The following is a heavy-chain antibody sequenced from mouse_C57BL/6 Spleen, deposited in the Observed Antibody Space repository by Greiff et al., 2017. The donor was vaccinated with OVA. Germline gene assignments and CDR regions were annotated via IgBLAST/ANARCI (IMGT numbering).Heavy chain of an antibody. J-gene: IGHJ2*01. D-gene: IGHD1-1*01. V-gene: IGHV14-3*01. Sequence: EVKLMESVAELVRPGASVKLSCTASGFNIKNTYMHWVKQSPEQGLEWIGWIDPAHGNTKSAPNLQGKATLTADTSSNTAYLQLSSLTSEDTAIYYCARGFTTVVDYWGQGTTLTVSS. CDR3: ARGFTTVVDY. CDR2: IDPAHGNT. CDR1: GFNIKNTY.